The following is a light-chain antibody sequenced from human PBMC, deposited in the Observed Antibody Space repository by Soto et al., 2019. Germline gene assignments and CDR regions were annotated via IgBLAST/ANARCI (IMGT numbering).Light chain of an antibody. CDR3: SSYAYTNNLI. Sequence: QSALTQPPSASGSPGQSVTISCTGTSDDVGGYNYVSWYQQHPGKAPKLMIFEVTERASGVPDRFSGSKSGNTASLTVSGLQAEDEADYYCSSYAYTNNLIFGGGTKLTVL. J-gene: IGLJ2*01. CDR1: SDDVGGYNY. CDR2: EVT. V-gene: IGLV2-8*01.